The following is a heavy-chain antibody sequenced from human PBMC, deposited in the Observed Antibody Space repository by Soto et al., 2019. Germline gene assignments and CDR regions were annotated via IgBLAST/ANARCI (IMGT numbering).Heavy chain of an antibody. CDR1: GFAFSNYA. V-gene: IGHV3-23*01. CDR3: AKDRTVAARNFDY. CDR2: ISTSIDAP. J-gene: IGHJ4*02. D-gene: IGHD6-6*01. Sequence: EVQLLESGGGLVQPGGSLRLSCAASGFAFSNYAMHWVRQAPGKGLEWVSSISTSIDAPYYADSVKGRFTISRDDSKNTLYLQMNSLRAEDSAVYYCAKDRTVAARNFDYWGQGTQVTVSS.